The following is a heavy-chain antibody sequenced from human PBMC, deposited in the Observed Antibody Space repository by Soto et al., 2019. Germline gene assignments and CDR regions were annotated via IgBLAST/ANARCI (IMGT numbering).Heavy chain of an antibody. CDR2: INPGPNSA. J-gene: IGHJ4*02. V-gene: IGHV1-46*01. Sequence: ASVKVSCKASNDSLSSHFIHWVRHAPGEGLEWMGIINPGPNSASHYKQSQGSLPLTSDMPSRTVYMQLSNLRSADTAVYYCAADSSRVPSVVAAYWGQGTLVTVSS. D-gene: IGHD2-15*01. CDR3: AADSSRVPSVVAAY. CDR1: NDSLSSHF.